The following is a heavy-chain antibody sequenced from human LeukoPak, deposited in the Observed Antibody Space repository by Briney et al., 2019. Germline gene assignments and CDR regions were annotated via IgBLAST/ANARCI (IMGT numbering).Heavy chain of an antibody. Sequence: GGSLRLSCAASGFTFSSYSMNWVRQAPGKRLEWVSSISSSSSYIYYADSVKGRFTISRDNAKNSLYLQMNGLRAEDTAVYYCARAIMSEYYDFWSGYYTLAYGMDVWGQGTTVTVSS. CDR1: GFTFSSYS. J-gene: IGHJ6*02. D-gene: IGHD3-3*01. CDR2: ISSSSSYI. CDR3: ARAIMSEYYDFWSGYYTLAYGMDV. V-gene: IGHV3-21*01.